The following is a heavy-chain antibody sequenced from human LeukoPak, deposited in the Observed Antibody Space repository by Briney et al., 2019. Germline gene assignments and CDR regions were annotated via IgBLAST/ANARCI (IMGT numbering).Heavy chain of an antibody. D-gene: IGHD7-27*01. Sequence: ASVKVSCKALGYTFTDHYFHWLRQAPGQGLEWMGWIRPGRGDTYYAQKFQGRVSLTRDTSISTAYMELSRLTSDDTAVYYCARDHNWGPDYWGQGTLVSVSS. CDR2: IRPGRGDT. CDR1: GYTFTDHY. CDR3: ARDHNWGPDY. J-gene: IGHJ4*02. V-gene: IGHV1-2*02.